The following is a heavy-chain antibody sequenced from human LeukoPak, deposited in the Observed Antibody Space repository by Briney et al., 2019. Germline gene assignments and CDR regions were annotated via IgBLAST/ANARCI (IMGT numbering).Heavy chain of an antibody. CDR3: ARQDYGGKRTWFDP. V-gene: IGHV4-59*08. CDR1: GGSFSGYY. J-gene: IGHJ5*02. CDR2: IYYSGST. Sequence: PSETLSLTCAVYGGSFSGYYWSWIRQPPGKGLEWIGYIYYSGSTNYNPSLKSRVTISVDTSKNQFSLKLSSVTAADTAVYYCARQDYGGKRTWFDPWGQGTLVTVSS. D-gene: IGHD4-17*01.